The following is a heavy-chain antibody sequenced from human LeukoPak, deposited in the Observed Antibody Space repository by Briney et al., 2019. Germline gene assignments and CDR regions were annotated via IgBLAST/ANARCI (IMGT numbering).Heavy chain of an antibody. CDR2: ISAYNGNT. CDR3: ARGGSSWSYDAFDI. CDR1: GYTFTSYG. D-gene: IGHD6-13*01. V-gene: IGHV1-18*01. J-gene: IGHJ3*02. Sequence: AASVKVSCKASGYTFTSYGISWVRQAPGQGLEWMGWISAYNGNTNYAQKFQGRVTMTTDTSTSTAYMELRSLRSDDTAVYYCARGGSSWSYDAFDIWGQGTMVTVSS.